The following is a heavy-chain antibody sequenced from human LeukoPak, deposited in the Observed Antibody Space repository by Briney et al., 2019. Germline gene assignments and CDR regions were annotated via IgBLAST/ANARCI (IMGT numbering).Heavy chain of an antibody. V-gene: IGHV3-48*01. CDR2: ISSSSSII. D-gene: IGHD3-10*01. CDR1: GFSFSSYS. Sequence: PGGSLRLSCVASGFSFSSYSMKWVRQAPGKGLEWVSYISSSSSIIYYVDSVKGRFTISRDNAKNTLYLQMNSLRAEDTAVYYCARVASRGGGPINYWGQGTLVTVSS. J-gene: IGHJ4*02. CDR3: ARVASRGGGPINY.